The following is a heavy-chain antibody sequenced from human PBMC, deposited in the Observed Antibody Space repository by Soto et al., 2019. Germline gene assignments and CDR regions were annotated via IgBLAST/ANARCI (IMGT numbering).Heavy chain of an antibody. J-gene: IGHJ4*02. V-gene: IGHV4-61*01. CDR3: ANYPTTVTSDY. D-gene: IGHD4-17*01. CDR2: IYYSGST. Sequence: QVQLQESGPGLVKPSETLSLTCTVSGGSVSSGSYYWSWIRQPPGKGLEWIGYIYYSGSTNYNPSRQGRVTISVDTSKNPFSLKLSSVTAADTAVYYCANYPTTVTSDYWGQGTLVTVSS. CDR1: GGSVSSGSYY.